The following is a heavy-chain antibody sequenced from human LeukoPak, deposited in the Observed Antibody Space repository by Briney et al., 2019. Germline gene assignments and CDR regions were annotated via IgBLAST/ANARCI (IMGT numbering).Heavy chain of an antibody. D-gene: IGHD3-22*01. V-gene: IGHV3-74*01. CDR2: INSDGGYT. Sequence: PGGSLRLSCAASGVSFSIYWMHWVRQAPGKGLVWVSRINSDGGYTNYADSVKGRFTISRGNATKTLYLQMTSLRAEDTAVYYCALSEMVDGSGYDAFDIWGQGTMVTVSS. J-gene: IGHJ3*02. CDR1: GVSFSIYW. CDR3: ALSEMVDGSGYDAFDI.